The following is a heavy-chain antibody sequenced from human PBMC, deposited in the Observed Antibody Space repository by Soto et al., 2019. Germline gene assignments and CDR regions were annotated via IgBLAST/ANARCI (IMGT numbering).Heavy chain of an antibody. CDR3: ARSPLITIFGVVIIGAFDI. J-gene: IGHJ3*02. CDR1: GYTFTSYG. Sequence: EASVKVSCKASGYTFTSYGISWGRQAPGQGLEWMGWISAYNGNTNYAQKLQGRVTMTTDTSTSTAYMELRSLRSDDTAVYYCARSPLITIFGVVIIGAFDIWGQGTMVTVSS. CDR2: ISAYNGNT. V-gene: IGHV1-18*01. D-gene: IGHD3-3*01.